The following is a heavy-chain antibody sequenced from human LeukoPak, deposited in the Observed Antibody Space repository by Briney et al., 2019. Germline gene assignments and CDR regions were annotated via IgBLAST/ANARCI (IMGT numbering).Heavy chain of an antibody. V-gene: IGHV4-61*02. Sequence: SQTLSLTCTVSGGSISSGSYYWNWIRQPAGKGLEWVGRIYTSGSTNYNPSLKSRVTISVDTSKNQFSLKLSSVTAADTAVYYCARGRGQLLPYYYYYYMDVWGKGTTVTVSS. CDR2: IYTSGST. CDR1: GGSISSGSYY. J-gene: IGHJ6*03. CDR3: ARGRGQLLPYYYYYYMDV. D-gene: IGHD2-2*01.